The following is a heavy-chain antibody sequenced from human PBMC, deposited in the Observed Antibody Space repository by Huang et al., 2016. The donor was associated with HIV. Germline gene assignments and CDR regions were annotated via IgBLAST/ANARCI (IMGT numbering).Heavy chain of an antibody. D-gene: IGHD5-12*01. Sequence: QVELQESGPGLVKPSQTLSLTCTVSGGSISTNKNFWSWIRQSPGNGLEWIGYIYPTGRTYYKGSLKSRVTSSIDTSKNKFSLNLRSVTAADTAVYYCARGFCSGYNCASVSWLGPWGPGTRVFVSS. V-gene: IGHV4-30-4*08. CDR1: GGSISTNKNF. CDR2: IYPTGRT. CDR3: ARGFCSGYNCASVSWLGP. J-gene: IGHJ5*02.